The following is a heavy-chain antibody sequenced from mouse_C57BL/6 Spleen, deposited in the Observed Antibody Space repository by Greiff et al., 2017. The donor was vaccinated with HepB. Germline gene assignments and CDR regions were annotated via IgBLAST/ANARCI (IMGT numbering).Heavy chain of an antibody. CDR1: GYTFTDYY. J-gene: IGHJ4*01. D-gene: IGHD2-3*01. CDR2: INPNNGGT. V-gene: IGHV1-26*01. Sequence: VQLQQSGPELVKPGASVKISCKASGYTFTDYYMNWVKQSHGKSLEWIGDINPNNGGTSYNQKFKGKATLTVDKSSSTAYMELRSLTSEDSAVYYCARLGIDGYYAMDYWGQGTSVTVSS. CDR3: ARLGIDGYYAMDY.